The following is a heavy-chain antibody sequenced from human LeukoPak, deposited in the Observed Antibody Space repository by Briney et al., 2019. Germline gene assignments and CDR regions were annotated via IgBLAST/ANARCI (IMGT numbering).Heavy chain of an antibody. D-gene: IGHD6-6*01. CDR2: IRYDGSNK. CDR3: ARDRGSSSVFDY. J-gene: IGHJ4*02. CDR1: GYTFSSYG. Sequence: PGGSLRLSCAASGYTFSSYGMHWVRQAPGKGLEWVAFIRYDGSNKYYADSVKGRFTIPRDNAKNSLYLQMNSLRAEDTAVYYCARDRGSSSVFDYWGQGTLVTVSS. V-gene: IGHV3-30*02.